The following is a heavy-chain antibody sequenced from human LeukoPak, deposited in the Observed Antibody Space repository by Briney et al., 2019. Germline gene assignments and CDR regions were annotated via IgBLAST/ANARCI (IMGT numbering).Heavy chain of an antibody. CDR1: GYTFTSYG. J-gene: IGHJ6*03. Sequence: ASVKVSRKASGYTFTSYGSSWVRQATGQGLEWMGWISAYIGNTNYAQKLQGRVTMTTDTSTSTAYMELRSLRSDDTAVYYCARGPSSSWSYYYYYYYMDVWGKGTTVTVSS. D-gene: IGHD6-13*01. V-gene: IGHV1-18*01. CDR2: ISAYIGNT. CDR3: ARGPSSSWSYYYYYYYMDV.